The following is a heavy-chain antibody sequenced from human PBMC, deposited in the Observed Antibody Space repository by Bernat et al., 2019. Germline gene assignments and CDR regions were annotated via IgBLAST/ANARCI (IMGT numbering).Heavy chain of an antibody. V-gene: IGHV3-7*03. J-gene: IGHJ3*02. CDR2: INIDRTQI. D-gene: IGHD5-24*01. CDR3: ARDPNYAALDI. CDR1: GFTFSTSW. Sequence: EVHLVESGGGLVQPGGSLRLSCAASGFTFSTSWMALVRQAPGKGLEWVANINIDRTQIYYVDSVRGRFTMSRDNAKDSLYLQMSSLRAEDTAVYYCARDPNYAALDIWGQGTMVTVSS.